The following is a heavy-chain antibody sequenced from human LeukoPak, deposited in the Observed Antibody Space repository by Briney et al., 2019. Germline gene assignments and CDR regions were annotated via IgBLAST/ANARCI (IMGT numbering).Heavy chain of an antibody. D-gene: IGHD3-22*01. J-gene: IGHJ4*02. Sequence: SVKVSCKASGGTFSSYAISWVRQAPGQGLEWMGGIIPIFGTANYAQKFQGRVTITADESTSTAYMELSSLRSEDTAVYYCARDYYDSSGYYSRRFDYWGQGTLVTVSS. V-gene: IGHV1-69*01. CDR3: ARDYYDSSGYYSRRFDY. CDR2: IIPIFGTA. CDR1: GGTFSSYA.